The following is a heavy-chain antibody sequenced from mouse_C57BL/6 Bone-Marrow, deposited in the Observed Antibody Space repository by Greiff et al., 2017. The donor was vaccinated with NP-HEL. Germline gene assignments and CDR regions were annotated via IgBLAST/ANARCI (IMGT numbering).Heavy chain of an antibody. Sequence: EVQLVESGGGLVQPGGSLSLSCAASGFTFTDYYMSWVRQPPGKALEWLGFIRNKANGYTTEYSASVKGRFTISRDNSQSILYLQMNALRAEDSATYYCARTGTSGFAYWGQGTLVTVSA. CDR3: ARTGTSGFAY. J-gene: IGHJ3*01. CDR1: GFTFTDYY. D-gene: IGHD4-1*01. CDR2: IRNKANGYTT. V-gene: IGHV7-3*01.